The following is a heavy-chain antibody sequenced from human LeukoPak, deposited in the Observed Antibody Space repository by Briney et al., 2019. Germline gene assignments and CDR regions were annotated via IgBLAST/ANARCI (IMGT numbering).Heavy chain of an antibody. CDR3: ARDGWLLTGRLDY. CDR2: ISSSSSSTI. CDR1: GFTFSSYS. D-gene: IGHD3-22*01. J-gene: IGHJ4*02. V-gene: IGHV3-48*02. Sequence: PGGSLRLSCAASGFTFSSYSMNWVRQAPGKGLEWVSYISSSSSSTIYYADSVKGRFTISRDNAKNSLYLQMNSLRDEDTAVYYCARDGWLLTGRLDYWGQGTLVTVSS.